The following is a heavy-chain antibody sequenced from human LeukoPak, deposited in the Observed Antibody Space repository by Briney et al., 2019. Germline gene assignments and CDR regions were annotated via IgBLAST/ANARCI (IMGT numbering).Heavy chain of an antibody. D-gene: IGHD1-14*01. CDR1: GGTFSSYA. Sequence: ASVKVSCKASGGTFSSYAISWVRQAPGQGLEWMGGIIPIFGTANYAQKFQGRVTITADESTSTAYMELSSLRSEDTAVYYCARDVPNNYYYYYGMDVWGQGTTVTVSS. CDR2: IIPIFGTA. V-gene: IGHV1-69*13. J-gene: IGHJ6*02. CDR3: ARDVPNNYYYYYGMDV.